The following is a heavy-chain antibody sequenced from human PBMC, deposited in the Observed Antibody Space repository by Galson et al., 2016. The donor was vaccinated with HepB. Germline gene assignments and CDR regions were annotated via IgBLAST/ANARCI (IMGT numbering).Heavy chain of an antibody. CDR3: ARAVYSDTGGSSRYFDL. V-gene: IGHV3-33*01. J-gene: IGHJ2*01. CDR2: IWYDGSEK. CDR1: GFNFGSYG. Sequence: SLRLSCAASGFNFGSYGMHWVRQAPGKGLDWVSVIWYDGSEKYYTDSVEGRFTISRDNSKKTLFLQMNNVRADDTAVYYCARAVYSDTGGSSRYFDLWGRGTPVTVSS. D-gene: IGHD7-27*01.